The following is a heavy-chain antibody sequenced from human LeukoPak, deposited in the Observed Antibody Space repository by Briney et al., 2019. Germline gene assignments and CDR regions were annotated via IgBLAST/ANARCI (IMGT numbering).Heavy chain of an antibody. J-gene: IGHJ4*02. CDR3: ATGERLVPAAMWFDY. CDR2: INPKSGGR. D-gene: IGHD2-2*01. V-gene: IGHV1-2*02. CDR1: GYTFTDYY. Sequence: ASVRVSCKASGYTFTDYYMHWVRQAPGQGLEWMGWINPKSGGRSYVQRFQGRVTMTRDTSISTAYMELSRLRSDDTAVYYCATGERLVPAAMWFDYWGQGTLVTVSS.